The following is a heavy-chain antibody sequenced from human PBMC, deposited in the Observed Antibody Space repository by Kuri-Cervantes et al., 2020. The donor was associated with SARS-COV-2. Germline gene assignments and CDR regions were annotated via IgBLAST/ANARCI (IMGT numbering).Heavy chain of an antibody. CDR1: GGSISSCDYY. CDR3: AREKGGTRAARRTSNGFDP. D-gene: IGHD6-6*01. Sequence: SETLSLTCTVSGGSISSCDYYWSWIRQPPGKGLEWIGYIYYSGSTYYNPSLKSRVTISVDTSKNQFSLKMSSVTAADTAVYYCAREKGGTRAARRTSNGFDPWGQGTLVTVSS. V-gene: IGHV4-30-4*08. CDR2: IYYSGST. J-gene: IGHJ5*02.